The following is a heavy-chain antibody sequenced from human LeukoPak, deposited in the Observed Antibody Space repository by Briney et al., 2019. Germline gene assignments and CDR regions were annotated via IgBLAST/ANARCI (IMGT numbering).Heavy chain of an antibody. Sequence: GESLKISCKGSGFHFTSYWISWVRPMPGKGLEWMGRIDPSDSYTNYSPSFQGHVTISADKSISTAYLQWSSLKASDTAMYYCARLMGYYGSGSSPYGMDVWGKGTTVTVSS. D-gene: IGHD3-10*01. CDR3: ARLMGYYGSGSSPYGMDV. J-gene: IGHJ6*04. CDR2: IDPSDSYT. CDR1: GFHFTSYW. V-gene: IGHV5-10-1*01.